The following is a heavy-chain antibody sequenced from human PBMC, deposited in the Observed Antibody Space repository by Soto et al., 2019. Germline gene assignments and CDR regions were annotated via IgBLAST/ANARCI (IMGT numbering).Heavy chain of an antibody. Sequence: ASVKVSCKASGYTFTSYGISWVRQAPGQGLEWMGWISAYNGNTNYAQKLQGRVTMTTDTSTSTAYMELRSLRSDDTAVYYCARERRYYYDSSGYYNDPWGQGTLVTVSS. CDR1: GYTFTSYG. CDR2: ISAYNGNT. CDR3: ARERRYYYDSSGYYNDP. D-gene: IGHD3-22*01. J-gene: IGHJ5*02. V-gene: IGHV1-18*01.